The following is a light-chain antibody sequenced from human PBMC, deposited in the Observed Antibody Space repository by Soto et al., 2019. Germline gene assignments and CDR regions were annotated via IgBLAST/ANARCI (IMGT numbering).Light chain of an antibody. CDR2: EVS. Sequence: QSVLTQPASVSGSPGQSITISCTGTSSDFDYNLVSWYRLHPGKAPKLMIYEVSERPSGVSNRFSGSKSGNTASLTISGLQAEDEADYYCSSYADSNTFVVFGGGTKVTVL. J-gene: IGLJ2*01. CDR1: SSDFDYNL. V-gene: IGLV2-23*02. CDR3: SSYADSNTFVV.